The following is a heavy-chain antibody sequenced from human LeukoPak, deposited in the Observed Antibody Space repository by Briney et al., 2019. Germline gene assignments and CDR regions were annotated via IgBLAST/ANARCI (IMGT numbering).Heavy chain of an antibody. Sequence: PGRALRLSCAASGSAFSSYGMHWVRQAPGKGLEWVAVIWNDGSNKYYADSVKGRFTISRDNSKNTLYLQMNSLRAEDTAVYYCARGPYSGYDGHDYFDYWGQGTLVTVSS. J-gene: IGHJ4*02. D-gene: IGHD5-12*01. CDR2: IWNDGSNK. CDR3: ARGPYSGYDGHDYFDY. CDR1: GSAFSSYG. V-gene: IGHV3-33*01.